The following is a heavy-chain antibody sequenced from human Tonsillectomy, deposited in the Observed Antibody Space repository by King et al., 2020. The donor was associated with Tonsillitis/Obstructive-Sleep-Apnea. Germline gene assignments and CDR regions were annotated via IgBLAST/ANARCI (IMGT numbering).Heavy chain of an antibody. D-gene: IGHD3-16*02. CDR3: ARDVRYHYYYMDV. V-gene: IGHV3-49*04. Sequence: VQLQESGGGLVQPGRSLRLSCTVSGFTFGDFAVSWVRQAPGKGLEWLGFIRSDFYDGTTEYAAAVKGRFTTSRDDSKSIAYLQMNSLKTEDTAVYYCARDVRYHYYYMDVWGKGTTVTVSS. J-gene: IGHJ6*03. CDR1: GFTFGDFA. CDR2: IRSDFYDGTT.